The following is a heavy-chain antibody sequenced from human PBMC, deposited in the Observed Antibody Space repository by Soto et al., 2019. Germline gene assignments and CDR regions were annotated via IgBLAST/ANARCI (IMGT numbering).Heavy chain of an antibody. D-gene: IGHD6-19*01. CDR1: GFTFDDYA. Sequence: GGSLRLSCAASGFTFDDYAMHWVRQAPGKGLEWVSGISWNSGSIGYADSVKGRFTISRDNAKNSLYLQMNSLRAEDTALYYCAKVTVSSIAVAAPLTWGQGTLVTVSS. CDR2: ISWNSGSI. J-gene: IGHJ4*02. V-gene: IGHV3-9*01. CDR3: AKVTVSSIAVAAPLT.